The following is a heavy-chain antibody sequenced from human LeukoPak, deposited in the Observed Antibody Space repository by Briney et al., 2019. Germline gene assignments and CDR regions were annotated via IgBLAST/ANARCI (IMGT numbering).Heavy chain of an antibody. D-gene: IGHD2-2*01. CDR3: AKKEGVSTSLGWFDP. CDR1: GFTFSSYA. V-gene: IGHV3-23*01. CDR2: ISGSGGST. J-gene: IGHJ5*02. Sequence: GGSLRLSCAASGFTFSSYAMSWVRQAPGKGLEWVSAISGSGGSTYYADPVKGRFTISRDNSKNTLYLQMNSLRAEDTAVYYCAKKEGVSTSLGWFDPWGQGTLVTVSS.